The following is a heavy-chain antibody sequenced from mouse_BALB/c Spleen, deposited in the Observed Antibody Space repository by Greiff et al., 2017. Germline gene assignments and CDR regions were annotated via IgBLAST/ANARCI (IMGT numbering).Heavy chain of an antibody. CDR3: ARQGSLLRLHYAMDY. CDR2: ISSGGSYT. D-gene: IGHD1-2*01. V-gene: IGHV5-9-3*01. Sequence: EVKLVESGGGLVKPGGSLKLSCAASGFTFSSYAMSWVRQTPEKRLAWVATISSGGSYTYYPDSVKGRFTISRDNAKNTLYLQMSSLRSEDTAMYYCARQGSLLRLHYAMDYWGQGTSVTVSS. CDR1: GFTFSSYA. J-gene: IGHJ4*01.